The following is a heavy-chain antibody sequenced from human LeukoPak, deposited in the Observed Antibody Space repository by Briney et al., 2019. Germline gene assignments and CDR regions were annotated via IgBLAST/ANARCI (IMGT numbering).Heavy chain of an antibody. CDR1: GFTFSSYW. D-gene: IGHD6-13*01. J-gene: IGHJ6*02. V-gene: IGHV3-74*01. Sequence: GGSLRLSCAASGFTFSSYWMHWVRQAPGKGLVWVSRINSDGSNTSYADSVKGRFTISRDNAKNTLYLQMNSLRAEDTAVYYCTRDQRKRAAAGLPLWIYYHYYGMDVWGQGTTVTVSS. CDR3: TRDQRKRAAAGLPLWIYYHYYGMDV. CDR2: INSDGSNT.